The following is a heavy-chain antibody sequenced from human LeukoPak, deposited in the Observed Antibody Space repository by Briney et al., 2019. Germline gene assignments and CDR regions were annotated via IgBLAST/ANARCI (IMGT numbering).Heavy chain of an antibody. V-gene: IGHV3-7*01. Sequence: GGSLRLSCAASGFTFSHYWMSWVRQAPGKGLEWVATIKPDGSYNDYVDSVKGRFTISRDNAKNSLYLQMSSLRAEDTAVYYCAREDSGGANDYWGQGTLVTVSS. D-gene: IGHD1-26*01. CDR3: AREDSGGANDY. CDR1: GFTFSHYW. CDR2: IKPDGSYN. J-gene: IGHJ4*02.